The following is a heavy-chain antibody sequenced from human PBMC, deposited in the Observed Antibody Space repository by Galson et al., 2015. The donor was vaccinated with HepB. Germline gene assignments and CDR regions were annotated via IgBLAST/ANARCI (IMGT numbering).Heavy chain of an antibody. D-gene: IGHD3-22*01. V-gene: IGHV3-21*01. CDR3: ARGPYDMDDALDI. CDR2: ISSSSYI. Sequence: SLRLSCAASGFTFSSYSMNWVRQAPGKGLEWVSSISSSSYIYYADSVKGRFTISRDNAKNSLYLQMNSLRAEDTAVYYCARGPYDMDDALDIWGQGTMVTVSS. CDR1: GFTFSSYS. J-gene: IGHJ3*02.